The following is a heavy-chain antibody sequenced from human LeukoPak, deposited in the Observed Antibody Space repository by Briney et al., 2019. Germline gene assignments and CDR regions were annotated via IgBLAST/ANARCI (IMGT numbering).Heavy chain of an antibody. V-gene: IGHV3-23*01. CDR1: GFTFSSYG. CDR3: AELGITMIGGV. Sequence: GGSLRLSCAASGFTFSSYGMSWVRQAPGKGLEWVSGISGSAASTHYADSVKGRFTISRDNSKNTLYLQMNSLRAEDTAVYYCAELGITMIGGVWGKGTTVTISS. J-gene: IGHJ6*04. D-gene: IGHD3-10*02. CDR2: ISGSAAST.